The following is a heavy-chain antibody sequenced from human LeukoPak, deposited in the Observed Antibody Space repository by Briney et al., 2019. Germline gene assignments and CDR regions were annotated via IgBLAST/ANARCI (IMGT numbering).Heavy chain of an antibody. Sequence: PGGSLRLSCAASGFTFNNYALSWVRQAPGKGLEWVSAISGSGGSTYYADSVKGRFTISRDNSKNTLYLHMSSLRAEDTAVYYCAKEYFDWLSPFQHWGQGTLVTVSS. V-gene: IGHV3-23*01. D-gene: IGHD3-9*01. CDR2: ISGSGGST. CDR3: AKEYFDWLSPFQH. CDR1: GFTFNNYA. J-gene: IGHJ1*01.